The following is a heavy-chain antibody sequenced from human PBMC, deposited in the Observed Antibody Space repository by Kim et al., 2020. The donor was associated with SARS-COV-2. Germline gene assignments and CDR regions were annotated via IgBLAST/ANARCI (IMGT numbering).Heavy chain of an antibody. Sequence: GGSLRLSCAASGFTFSSYGMHWVRQAPGKGLEWVAVIWYDGSNKNYADSVKGRFTISRDNSKNTLYLQMNSLRAEDTAVYYCARDRGYSSSWYRGYFDYWGQGPLVTVSS. CDR3: ARDRGYSSSWYRGYFDY. D-gene: IGHD6-13*01. CDR2: IWYDGSNK. CDR1: GFTFSSYG. V-gene: IGHV3-33*01. J-gene: IGHJ4*02.